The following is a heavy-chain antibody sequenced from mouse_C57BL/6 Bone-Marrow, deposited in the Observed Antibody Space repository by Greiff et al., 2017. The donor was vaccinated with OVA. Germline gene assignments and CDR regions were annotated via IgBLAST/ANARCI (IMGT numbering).Heavy chain of an antibody. CDR1: GFTFSSYG. CDR2: ISSGGSYT. V-gene: IGHV5-6*02. D-gene: IGHD2-10*02. CDR3: AREGVWSYWYFDV. Sequence: EVKLAESGGDLVKPGGSLKLSCAASGFTFSSYGMSWVRQTPDKRLEWVATISSGGSYTYYPDSVKGRFTISRDNAKNTLYLQMSSLKSEDTAMYYCAREGVWSYWYFDVWGTGTTVTVSS. J-gene: IGHJ1*03.